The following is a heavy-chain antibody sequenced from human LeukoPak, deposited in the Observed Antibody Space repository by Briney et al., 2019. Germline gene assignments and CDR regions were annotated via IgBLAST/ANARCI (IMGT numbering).Heavy chain of an antibody. D-gene: IGHD3-22*01. CDR2: ISSGSTYV. J-gene: IGHJ3*02. V-gene: IGHV3-21*04. CDR1: GFTFSSYS. CDR3: ARGGRGSAAVVAPRSFDI. Sequence: GGSLRLSCAASGFTFSSYSMNWVRRAPGKGLEWVSSISSGSTYVYYADSVQGRFTISRDNAQSSMYLQMNSLRAEDSALYYCARGGRGSAAVVAPRSFDIWGQGTMVTVSS.